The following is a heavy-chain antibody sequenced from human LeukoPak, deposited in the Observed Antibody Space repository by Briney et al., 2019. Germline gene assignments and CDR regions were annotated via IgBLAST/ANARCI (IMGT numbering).Heavy chain of an antibody. Sequence: SETLSLTCTVSGGSISSYYLSWIRQPPGKGLEWIGYIYYSGSTNYNPSLKSRVTISVDTSKNQFSLKLSSVTAADTAVYYCARGRYSGYDWVDYWGQGTLVTVSS. D-gene: IGHD5-12*01. CDR1: GGSISSYY. J-gene: IGHJ4*02. V-gene: IGHV4-59*01. CDR2: IYYSGST. CDR3: ARGRYSGYDWVDY.